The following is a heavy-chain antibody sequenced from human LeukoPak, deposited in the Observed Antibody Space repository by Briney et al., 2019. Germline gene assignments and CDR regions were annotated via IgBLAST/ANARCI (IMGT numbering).Heavy chain of an antibody. CDR1: GFTFSKYA. D-gene: IGHD5-12*01. Sequence: PGGSLRLSCAASGFTFSKYAMSWVRQGPGKGPEWVSTIIGGSGRTYYTDSVKGRFTISRDHSENTLYLQMNSLRAEDTAVYHCAKHGRGNNSRDYFDYWGQGTLVTVSS. V-gene: IGHV3-23*01. CDR3: AKHGRGNNSRDYFDY. CDR2: IIGGSGRT. J-gene: IGHJ4*02.